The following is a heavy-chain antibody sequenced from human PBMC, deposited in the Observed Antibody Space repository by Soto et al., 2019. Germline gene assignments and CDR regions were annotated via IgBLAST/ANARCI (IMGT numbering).Heavy chain of an antibody. J-gene: IGHJ5*02. CDR1: GFTFSGYW. Sequence: EVQLVESGGSLVQPGGSLKLSCAASGFTFSGYWMTWVRQAPGKGLEGVANISPDGSEEYYVDSVKCRFTISRDNAKNSVYLQMNSRRGEDTALYSCTRDLNTDTGPWGQGTHVTVSS. CDR3: TRDLNTDTGP. CDR2: ISPDGSEE. V-gene: IGHV3-7*04. D-gene: IGHD3-9*01.